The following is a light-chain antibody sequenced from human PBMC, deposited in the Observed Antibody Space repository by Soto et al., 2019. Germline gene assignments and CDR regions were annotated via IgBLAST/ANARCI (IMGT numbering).Light chain of an antibody. CDR2: QAS. CDR1: QSISNW. V-gene: IGKV1-5*03. CDR3: QQYSSYWT. J-gene: IGKJ1*01. Sequence: DIQMTQSPSTLSASVGDRVTITCRAGQSISNWLAWYQQKPGKAPKLLIYQASTLESGVPLRFSGSGSGTESPLTISSLQPDDSATYFYQQYSSYWTFGQGTKVEIK.